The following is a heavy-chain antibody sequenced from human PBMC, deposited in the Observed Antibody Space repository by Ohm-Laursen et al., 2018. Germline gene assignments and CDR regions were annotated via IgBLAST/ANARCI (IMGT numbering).Heavy chain of an antibody. CDR3: AKALGWFGEDGYFQH. D-gene: IGHD3-10*01. V-gene: IGHV3-11*04. CDR2: ISGSGRTI. J-gene: IGHJ1*01. Sequence: SLSLSCAATGFTFSDYYMAWIRQAPGKGLEWVSNISGSGRTIYYADSVKGRFTISRNNSKNTLYLQMNTLRAEDTAVYYCAKALGWFGEDGYFQHWGQGTLVTVSS. CDR1: GFTFSDYY.